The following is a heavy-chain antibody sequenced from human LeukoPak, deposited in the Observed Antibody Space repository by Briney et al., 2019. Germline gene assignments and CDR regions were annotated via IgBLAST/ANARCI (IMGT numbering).Heavy chain of an antibody. CDR2: ISNTGSST. V-gene: IGHV3-64*01. D-gene: IGHD2-2*01. CDR3: ARDQGHCSTTSCLIVGILDY. Sequence: PGGSLRLSCAASGFTFSSYAMHWVRQAPGKGLEYVSGISNTGSSTYYAKSVKGRFTISRDNSRSTLYLQMGSLRPDDVAAYYCARDQGHCSTTSCLIVGILDYWGQGTLVTVSS. CDR1: GFTFSSYA. J-gene: IGHJ4*02.